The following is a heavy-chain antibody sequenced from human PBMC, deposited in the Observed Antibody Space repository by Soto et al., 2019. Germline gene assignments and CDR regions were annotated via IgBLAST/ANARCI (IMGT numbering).Heavy chain of an antibody. CDR1: GYTFTSYG. CDR2: ISAYNGNT. J-gene: IGHJ6*02. CDR3: ARGQGHSYGRYYYYYYGMDV. V-gene: IGHV1-18*01. Sequence: GASVKVSCKASGYTFTSYGISWVRQAPGQGLDWMGWISAYNGNTNYAQKLQGRVTMTTDTSKSTAYMELRSLRSDDTAVYYCARGQGHSYGRYYYYYYGMDVWGQGTTVTVSS. D-gene: IGHD5-18*01.